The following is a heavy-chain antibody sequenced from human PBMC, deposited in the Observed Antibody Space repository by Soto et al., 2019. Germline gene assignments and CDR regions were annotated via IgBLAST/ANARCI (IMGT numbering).Heavy chain of an antibody. Sequence: SETLSLTCAVSGGSISSSNWWCWVRPPPGKGLEWIGVIYHSGSTNYNPSLKRRVTISVDKSKNQFSLKLSSVSAEDTAVYYCPSPKRRAYYYAMDVWGQGTTVTVSS. CDR2: IYHSGST. J-gene: IGHJ6*02. V-gene: IGHV4-4*02. CDR1: GGSISSSNW. CDR3: PSPKRRAYYYAMDV.